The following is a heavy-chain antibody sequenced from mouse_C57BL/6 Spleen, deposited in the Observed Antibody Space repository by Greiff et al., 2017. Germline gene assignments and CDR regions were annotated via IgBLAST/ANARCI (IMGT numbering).Heavy chain of an antibody. CDR2: IDPANGNT. CDR3: VKYYGREPYFDY. J-gene: IGHJ2*01. D-gene: IGHD1-1*01. CDR1: GFNIKNSY. V-gene: IGHV14-3*01. Sequence: VQLQQSVAELVRPGASVKLSCTASGFNIKNSYMHWVKQRPEQGLEWIGRIDPANGNTKYAPKFQGKATITADTSSNTAYLQLSSLTSEDTAIYYCVKYYGREPYFDYWCQGTTLTVSS.